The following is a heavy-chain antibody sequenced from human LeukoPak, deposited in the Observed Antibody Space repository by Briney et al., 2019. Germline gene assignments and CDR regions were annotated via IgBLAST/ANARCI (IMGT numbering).Heavy chain of an antibody. J-gene: IGHJ6*02. D-gene: IGHD7-27*01. V-gene: IGHV3-7*01. CDR2: IKQDGSEE. Sequence: GGSLRLSCAASGFTLGTYWMNWVRQAPGKGLEWVANIKQDGSEENYVDSVKGRFTISRDNAKNSLYLQMNSLRAEDTAVYYCVRYWGYYGMDVRGQGTTVTVSS. CDR3: VRYWGYYGMDV. CDR1: GFTLGTYW.